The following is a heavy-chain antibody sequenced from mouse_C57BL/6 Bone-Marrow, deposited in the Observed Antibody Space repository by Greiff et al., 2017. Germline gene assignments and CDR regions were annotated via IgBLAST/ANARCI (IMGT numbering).Heavy chain of an antibody. CDR3: ARRGQLRPDY. D-gene: IGHD3-2*02. CDR2: IYPGGGNT. CDR1: GYSFTSYY. J-gene: IGHJ2*01. Sequence: QVQLQQSGPELVKPGASVKISCKASGYSFTSYYIHWVKQRPGQGLEWIGWIYPGGGNTKYNEKFKGKATLTADTSSSTAYMQLSSLTSEDSAVYYCARRGQLRPDYWGQGTTLTVSS. V-gene: IGHV1-66*01.